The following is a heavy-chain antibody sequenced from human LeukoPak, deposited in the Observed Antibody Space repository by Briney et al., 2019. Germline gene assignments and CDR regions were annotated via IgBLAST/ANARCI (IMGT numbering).Heavy chain of an antibody. CDR3: AWGGSWYEI. CDR1: GGSISSYY. Sequence: SETLSLTCTVSGGSISSYYWSWIRQPPGKGLEWIGYIYYSGSTKYNPSLKSRVTISVDTSKNQFSLKLSSLDAADTAVSSCAWGGSWYEIWGQGTLVTVSS. V-gene: IGHV4-59*01. D-gene: IGHD6-13*01. J-gene: IGHJ4*02. CDR2: IYYSGST.